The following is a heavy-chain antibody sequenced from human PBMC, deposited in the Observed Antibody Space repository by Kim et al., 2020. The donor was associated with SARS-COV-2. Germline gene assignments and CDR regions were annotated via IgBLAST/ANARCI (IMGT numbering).Heavy chain of an antibody. Sequence: GESLKISCKGSGYNFANYWIGWVRQMPGKGLEWMGIIYPGDSDTRYSPSFQGQVTISADKSISTAYLQWSSLRASDTAMYFCARPNSVGGIAVAPDFWGQGTLVTVSS. CDR2: IYPGDSDT. V-gene: IGHV5-51*01. J-gene: IGHJ4*02. D-gene: IGHD6-19*01. CDR1: GYNFANYW. CDR3: ARPNSVGGIAVAPDF.